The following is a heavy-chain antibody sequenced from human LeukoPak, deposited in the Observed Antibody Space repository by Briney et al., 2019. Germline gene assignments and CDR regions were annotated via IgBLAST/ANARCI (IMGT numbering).Heavy chain of an antibody. CDR1: GYSFSTYY. V-gene: IGHV1-46*01. D-gene: IGHD1-14*01. CDR3: ASDGIEGAYSSMDV. J-gene: IGHJ6*03. CDR2: NTPGGGTV. Sequence: ASVRVSCKASGYSFSTYYLHWVRQAPGQGLEWMGINTPGGGTVVHGQKFQGRVSMTRDMSTSTVYMELSSLTAEDTAVYYWASDGIEGAYSSMDVWGRGTTVTVSS.